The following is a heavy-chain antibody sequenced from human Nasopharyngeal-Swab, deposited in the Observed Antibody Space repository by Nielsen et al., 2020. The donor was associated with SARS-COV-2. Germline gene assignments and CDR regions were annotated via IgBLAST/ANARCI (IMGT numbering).Heavy chain of an antibody. CDR1: GFIFSFSTYS. J-gene: IGHJ6*03. V-gene: IGHV3-21*01. CDR3: ARAGASGESFYYYFMDV. Sequence: GGSLRLSCAASGFIFSFSTYSMNWVRQAPGKGLEWVSVISASSGEIYYADSVKARFTISRDNAKNSLYLQMNSLRDEDAAVYYCARAGASGESFYYYFMDVWGKGTTVTVSS. CDR2: ISASSGEI. D-gene: IGHD1-26*01.